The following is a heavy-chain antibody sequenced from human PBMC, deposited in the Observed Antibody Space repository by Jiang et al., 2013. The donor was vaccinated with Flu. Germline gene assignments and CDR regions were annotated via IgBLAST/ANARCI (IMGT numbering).Heavy chain of an antibody. V-gene: IGHV4-59*01. Sequence: PGLVKPSETLSLTCTVSGGSISSYYWSWIRQPPGKGLEWIGYIYYSGSTNYNPSLKSRVTISVDTSKNQFSLKLSSVTAADTAVCYCARGRYPGQVSDYWGQGTLVTVSS. D-gene: IGHD2-2*02. J-gene: IGHJ4*02. CDR1: GGSISSYY. CDR2: IYYSGST. CDR3: ARGRYPGQVSDY.